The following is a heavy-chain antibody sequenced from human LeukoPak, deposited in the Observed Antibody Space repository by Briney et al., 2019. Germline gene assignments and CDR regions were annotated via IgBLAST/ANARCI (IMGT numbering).Heavy chain of an antibody. V-gene: IGHV4-38-2*02. CDR3: ARYIVSYPHDAFDI. J-gene: IGHJ3*02. D-gene: IGHD1-26*01. CDR2: IYHSGST. Sequence: SETLSLTCTVSGYSISSGYYWGWIRQPPGKGLEWIGSIYHSGSTSYNPSLKSRVTISVDTSKKQFSLKLSSVTAADTAFYYCARYIVSYPHDAFDIWGQGTMVTVSS. CDR1: GYSISSGYY.